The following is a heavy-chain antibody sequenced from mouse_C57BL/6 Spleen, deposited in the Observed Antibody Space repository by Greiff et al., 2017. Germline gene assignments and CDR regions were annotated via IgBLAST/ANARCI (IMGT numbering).Heavy chain of an antibody. J-gene: IGHJ1*03. CDR2: INPNYGTT. CDR3: AKGGITTVVEGFDV. V-gene: IGHV1-39*01. Sequence: VQLKESGPELVKPGASVKISCKASGYSFTDYNMNWVKQSNGKSLEWIGVINPNYGTTSYNQKFKGKATLTVDQSSSTAYMQLNSLTSEDSAVYYCAKGGITTVVEGFDVWGTGTTVTVSS. CDR1: GYSFTDYN. D-gene: IGHD1-1*01.